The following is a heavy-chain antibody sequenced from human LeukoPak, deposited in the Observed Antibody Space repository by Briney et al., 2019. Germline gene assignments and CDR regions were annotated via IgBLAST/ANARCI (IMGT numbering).Heavy chain of an antibody. CDR3: ARDWRILRFLEWPFQVGY. J-gene: IGHJ4*02. V-gene: IGHV1-18*01. CDR1: GYTFTSYG. CDR2: ISAYNGNT. Sequence: ASVKVSCKASGYTFTSYGISWVRQAPGQGLEWMGWISAYNGNTNYAQKLQGRVTMTTDTSTSTAYMELRSLRSDDTAVYYCARDWRILRFLEWPFQVGYWGQGTLVTVSS. D-gene: IGHD3-3*01.